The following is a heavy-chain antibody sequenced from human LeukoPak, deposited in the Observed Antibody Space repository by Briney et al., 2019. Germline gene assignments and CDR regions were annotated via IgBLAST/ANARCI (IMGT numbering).Heavy chain of an antibody. CDR2: IYHSGST. CDR1: GYSISSGYY. Sequence: SETLSLTCAVSGYSISSGYYWGWIRQPPGKGLXXXXSIYHSGSTYYNPSLKSRVTISVDTSKDQFSLKLSSVTAADTAVYYCARSPMYYDILTGYFDYWGQGTLVTVSS. CDR3: ARSPMYYDILTGYFDY. J-gene: IGHJ4*02. V-gene: IGHV4-38-2*01. D-gene: IGHD3-9*01.